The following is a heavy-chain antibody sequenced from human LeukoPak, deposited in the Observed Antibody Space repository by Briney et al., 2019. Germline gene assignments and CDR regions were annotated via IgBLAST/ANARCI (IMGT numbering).Heavy chain of an antibody. V-gene: IGHV3-23*01. CDR1: GFTFSSYA. CDR2: MSGSGGST. CDR3: ATFVLIAFDI. Sequence: GGSLRLSCAASGFTFSSYAMSWVRQAPGKGLEWVLVMSGSGGSTYYADSVKGRFTISRDNSKNTLYLQMNSVRAEYTAVYCGATFVLIAFDIWGQGTMVTVSS. J-gene: IGHJ3*02. D-gene: IGHD3-16*01.